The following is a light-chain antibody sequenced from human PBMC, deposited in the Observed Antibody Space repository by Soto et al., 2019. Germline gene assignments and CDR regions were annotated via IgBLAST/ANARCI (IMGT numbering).Light chain of an antibody. CDR1: GSDVGGYNY. V-gene: IGLV2-8*01. Sequence: QSVLTQPPSASGSPGQSVTISCTGTGSDVGGYNYVSWYQQLPGKAPKLIIYDVNNRPSGVPDRFSGSKSGNTASLTVPGLQAEDEADYYCGSCGGGNNDVFGTGTKVTVL. J-gene: IGLJ1*01. CDR3: GSCGGGNNDV. CDR2: DVN.